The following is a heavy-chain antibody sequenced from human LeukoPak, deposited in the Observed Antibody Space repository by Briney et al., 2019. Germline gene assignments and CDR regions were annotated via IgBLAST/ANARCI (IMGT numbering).Heavy chain of an antibody. Sequence: SSETLSLTCTVSGGSISSRGYYWGWIRQPPGKGLEWIGSIYYNGSTYYNPSLKSRVTISVDTSKNQFSLKLSSVTAADTAVYYCARHTGGAVAGTGLNYWGQGTLVTVSS. CDR3: ARHTGGAVAGTGLNY. CDR1: GGSISSRGYY. J-gene: IGHJ4*02. V-gene: IGHV4-39*01. D-gene: IGHD6-19*01. CDR2: IYYNGST.